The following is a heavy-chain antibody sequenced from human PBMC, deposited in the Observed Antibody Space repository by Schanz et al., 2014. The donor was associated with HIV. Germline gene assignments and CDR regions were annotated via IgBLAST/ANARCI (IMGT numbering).Heavy chain of an antibody. CDR1: GFTFSSYS. CDR2: ISGSGGST. V-gene: IGHV3-23*04. J-gene: IGHJ5*02. D-gene: IGHD3-22*01. Sequence: EVQLVESGGGLVKPGGSLRLSCAASGFTFSSYSMNWVRQAPGKGLEWVSGISGSGGSTYYADSVKGRFTISRDNSKNTLYMQMNSMRVEDTAVYYCAKDMRNYYEWGDGFDPWGQGTLATVSS. CDR3: AKDMRNYYEWGDGFDP.